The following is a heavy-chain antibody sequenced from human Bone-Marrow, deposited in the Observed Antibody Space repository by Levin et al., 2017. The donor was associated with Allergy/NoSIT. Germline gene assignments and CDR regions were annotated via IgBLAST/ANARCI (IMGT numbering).Heavy chain of an antibody. CDR2: INHSGST. D-gene: IGHD3-10*01. J-gene: IGHJ4*02. CDR3: ARGAAAPPPNYYYGSGSYKWGY. V-gene: IGHV4-34*01. Sequence: SQTLSLTCAVYGGSFSGYYWSWIRQPPGKGLEWIGEINHSGSTNYNPSLKSRVTISVDTSKNQFSLKLSSVTAADTAVYYCARGAAAPPPNYYYGSGSYKWGYWGQGTLVTVSS. CDR1: GGSFSGYY.